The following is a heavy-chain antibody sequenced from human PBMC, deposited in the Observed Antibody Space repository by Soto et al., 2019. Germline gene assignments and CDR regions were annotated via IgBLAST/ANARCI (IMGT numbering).Heavy chain of an antibody. CDR2: ISNRGDT. Sequence: EVQLVESGGGLVQPGGSLRLSCTASGFIVSDTYVNWVRQAPGKGLEWVSVISNRGDTHYADSVRGRFSISRDISDNTLHLQMNNLRVEDTAVYYCAREPGYCRGGSCAITGDAYDIWGQGTMVTVSS. J-gene: IGHJ3*02. V-gene: IGHV3-66*01. D-gene: IGHD2-15*01. CDR1: GFIVSDTY. CDR3: AREPGYCRGGSCAITGDAYDI.